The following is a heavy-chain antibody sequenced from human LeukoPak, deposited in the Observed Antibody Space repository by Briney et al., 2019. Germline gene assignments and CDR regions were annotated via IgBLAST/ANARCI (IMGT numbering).Heavy chain of an antibody. Sequence: GGSLRLSCTASGLTISNYWMSWVRQAPGKGLEWVANIKQDGNEKYYVDSVKGRFTISRDNAKNSLYLQMNSLRVEDTAVYYCARGGGSFYNYWGQGTLDTVSS. CDR3: ARGGGSFYNY. CDR2: IKQDGNEK. CDR1: GLTISNYW. J-gene: IGHJ4*02. V-gene: IGHV3-7*04. D-gene: IGHD2-15*01.